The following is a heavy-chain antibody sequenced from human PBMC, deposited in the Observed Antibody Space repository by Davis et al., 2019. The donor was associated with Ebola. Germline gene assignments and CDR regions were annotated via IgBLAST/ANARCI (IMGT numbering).Heavy chain of an antibody. J-gene: IGHJ6*02. CDR3: ARDIRQLSSNWPGYYYYYGMDV. CDR1: GGSISSYY. Sequence: SETLSLTCTVSGGSISSYYWSWIRQPPGKGLEWIGYIYYSGSTNYNPSLKSLVTISVDTSKNQFYLKLSSVTAADTAVYYCARDIRQLSSNWPGYYYYYGMDVWGQGTTVTVSS. D-gene: IGHD6-13*01. CDR2: IYYSGST. V-gene: IGHV4-59*01.